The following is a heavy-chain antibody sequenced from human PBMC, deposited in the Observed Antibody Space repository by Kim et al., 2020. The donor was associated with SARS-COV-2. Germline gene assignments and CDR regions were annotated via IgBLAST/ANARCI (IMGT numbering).Heavy chain of an antibody. CDR1: GGSIANTANY. D-gene: IGHD3-10*01. V-gene: IGHV4-31*03. J-gene: IGHJ4*02. CDR2: IFYTGTT. CDR3: ATLGKQYGHSIDF. Sequence: SETLSLTCTVSGGSIANTANYWTWIRQHPGKGLECLGYIFYTGTTYYNPSLKSRITMSVDTSKNQFSLKLNSVTAADTAVYFCATLGKQYGHSIDFWGQG.